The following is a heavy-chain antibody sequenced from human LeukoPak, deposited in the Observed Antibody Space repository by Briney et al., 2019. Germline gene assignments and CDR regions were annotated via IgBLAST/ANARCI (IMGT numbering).Heavy chain of an antibody. V-gene: IGHV3-7*03. CDR1: GFTFSSYW. CDR3: ARDREGGYYGSGGIDS. J-gene: IGHJ4*02. D-gene: IGHD3-10*01. CDR2: IKQDGSEK. Sequence: GGSLRLSCAASGFTFSSYWMSWVRQAPGKGLEWVANIKQDGSEKYYVDSVKGRFTISRDNAKNSLYLQMNSLRAKDTAVYYCARDREGGYYGSGGIDSWGQGTRSPSPQ.